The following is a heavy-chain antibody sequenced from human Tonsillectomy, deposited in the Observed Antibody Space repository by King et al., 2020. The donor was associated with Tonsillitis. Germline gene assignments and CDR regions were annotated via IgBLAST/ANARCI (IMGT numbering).Heavy chain of an antibody. CDR2: INPDSGVT. V-gene: IGHV1-2*04. CDR3: ARDADRGTVGAFDI. Sequence: VQLVQSGAEVKKPGASVKVSCKTSGYTFTGFYMHWIRQAPGQGLEWMGWINPDSGVTNYAQNFKGWVTLTGDTSISTAYMELSKLKSNDTAVYFCARDADRGTVGAFDIWGQGTVVTVSS. D-gene: IGHD2-8*02. CDR1: GYTFTGFY. J-gene: IGHJ3*02.